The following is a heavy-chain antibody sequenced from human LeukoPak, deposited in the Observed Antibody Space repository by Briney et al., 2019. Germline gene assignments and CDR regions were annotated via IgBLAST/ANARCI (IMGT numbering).Heavy chain of an antibody. J-gene: IGHJ4*02. CDR2: ISGSGSSI. CDR3: ASTDRESYDFWSGYLPNYFDY. CDR1: GFTFIVYN. V-gene: IGHV3-21*01. Sequence: GGSLRLSCAASGFTFIVYNINWVRQPQGKGLEWVSSISGSGSSIYYADSVKGRFTMSRDNAKNSLYLQMNNLRAEDTAVYYCASTDRESYDFWSGYLPNYFDYWGQGTLVTVSS. D-gene: IGHD3-3*01.